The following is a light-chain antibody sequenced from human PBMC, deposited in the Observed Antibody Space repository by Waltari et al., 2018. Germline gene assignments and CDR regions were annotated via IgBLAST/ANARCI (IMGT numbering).Light chain of an antibody. CDR3: QQYYSTCQ. CDR1: QSVLHSSNNKNY. Sequence: DIVMTQSPDSLAVSLGERATNNCKSSQSVLHSSNNKNYLAWYQQKPGQPPKLLIYWASTRESGVTDRFSGSGSGTDFTLTISSLQAEDVAVYYCQQYYSTCQFGQGTKVEIK. J-gene: IGKJ1*01. CDR2: WAS. V-gene: IGKV4-1*01.